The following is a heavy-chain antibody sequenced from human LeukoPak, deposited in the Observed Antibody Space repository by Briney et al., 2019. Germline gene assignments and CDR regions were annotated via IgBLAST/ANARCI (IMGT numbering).Heavy chain of an antibody. D-gene: IGHD1-26*01. CDR2: IYYSGST. Sequence: SETLSLTCTVSGGSISSSSYYWGWIRQPPGKGLEWIGSIYYSGSTYYNPSLKSRVTISVDTSKNQFSLKLSSVTAADTAVYYCARHLVGATDYRGQGTLVTVYS. CDR3: ARHLVGATDY. J-gene: IGHJ4*02. V-gene: IGHV4-39*01. CDR1: GGSISSSSYY.